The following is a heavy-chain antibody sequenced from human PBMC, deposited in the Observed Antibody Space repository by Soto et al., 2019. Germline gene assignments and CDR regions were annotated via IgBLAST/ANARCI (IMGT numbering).Heavy chain of an antibody. CDR3: ARDQVYYGSGSVYYYYGMDV. CDR1: GGSISSYY. V-gene: IGHV4-4*07. CDR2: IYTGGST. D-gene: IGHD3-10*01. J-gene: IGHJ6*02. Sequence: PQTLSLTCTVSGGSISSYYWRWIREPPGKGLEWIGRIYTGGSTNYNPSLKSRVTMSVDTSKNQFSLKLSSVTAAHTAVYYCARDQVYYGSGSVYYYYGMDVWGQGTPLTVS.